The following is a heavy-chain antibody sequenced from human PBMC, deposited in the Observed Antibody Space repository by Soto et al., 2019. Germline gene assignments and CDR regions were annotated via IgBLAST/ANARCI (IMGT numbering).Heavy chain of an antibody. J-gene: IGHJ4*02. CDR2: IVPIVDTS. D-gene: IGHD5-12*01. Sequence: QVQLVQSGAEVRQPASSVKVSCKTSGGTFSSYAISWVRQAPGQGLEWMGGIVPIVDTSTYAQKFQGRVTMTADESTRTVYMELSSLRSDDTAVYYCVSVVAIPGYPDNWGQGTLVTVSS. CDR1: GGTFSSYA. CDR3: VSVVAIPGYPDN. V-gene: IGHV1-69*12.